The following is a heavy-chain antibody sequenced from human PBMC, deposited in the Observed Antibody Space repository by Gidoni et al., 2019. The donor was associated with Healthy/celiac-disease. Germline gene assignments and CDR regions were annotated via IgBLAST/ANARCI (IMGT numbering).Heavy chain of an antibody. V-gene: IGHV4-4*07. CDR3: ARDYYDSSGYYYEDAFDI. CDR1: GGSISSYY. Sequence: QVQLQESGPGLVKPSETLSLTCTVPGGSISSYYWRWIRQPAGKGLEWIGRIYTSGSTNYNPSLKSRVTMSVDTSKNQFSLKLSSVTAADTAVYYCARDYYDSSGYYYEDAFDIWGQGTMVTVSS. J-gene: IGHJ3*02. D-gene: IGHD3-22*01. CDR2: IYTSGST.